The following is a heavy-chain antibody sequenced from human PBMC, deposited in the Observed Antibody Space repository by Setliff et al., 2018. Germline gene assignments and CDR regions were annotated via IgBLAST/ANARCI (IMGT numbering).Heavy chain of an antibody. J-gene: IGHJ6*03. V-gene: IGHV4-39*07. CDR1: GGSITSGRYY. CDR3: ARGPPGYYYYMNV. Sequence: PSETLSLTCTVSGGSITSGRYYWGWIRQPPGQGLEWIASIHYSENTYYNPSLKTRVTISVDTSKNQFSLKLTSVTEADTAVYYCARGPPGYYYYMNVWGQGTTVTVSS. CDR2: IHYSENT.